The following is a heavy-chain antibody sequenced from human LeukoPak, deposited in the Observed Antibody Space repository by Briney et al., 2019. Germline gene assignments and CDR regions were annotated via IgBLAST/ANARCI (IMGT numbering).Heavy chain of an antibody. Sequence: GGSLRLSCAASGFTFSSYGMHWVRQAPGKGLEWVANIKPDGTTKFYVDSVKGRFTISRDNALNSLYLQMNSLRAEDTAIYYCARSIPYGTTWYGRSDYWGQGTLVTVSS. V-gene: IGHV3-7*03. CDR3: ARSIPYGTTWYGRSDY. CDR1: GFTFSSYG. D-gene: IGHD6-13*01. CDR2: IKPDGTTK. J-gene: IGHJ4*02.